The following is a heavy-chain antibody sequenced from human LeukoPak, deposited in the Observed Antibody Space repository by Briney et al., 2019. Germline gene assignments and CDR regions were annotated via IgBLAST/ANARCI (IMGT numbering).Heavy chain of an antibody. CDR1: GFTFSSNA. V-gene: IGHV3-30*04. Sequence: PGRSLRLSCAASGFTFSSNAMHWVRQAPGKGLEGGAVISYDGSNKYYADSVKGRFTISRDNSKNTLYLQMNSLRAEDTAVYYCARDGQWLVGTSGWFDPWGQGTLVTVSS. D-gene: IGHD6-19*01. CDR2: ISYDGSNK. CDR3: ARDGQWLVGTSGWFDP. J-gene: IGHJ5*02.